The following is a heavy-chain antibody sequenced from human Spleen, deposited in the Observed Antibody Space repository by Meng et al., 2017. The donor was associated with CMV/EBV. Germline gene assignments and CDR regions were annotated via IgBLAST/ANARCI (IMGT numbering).Heavy chain of an antibody. V-gene: IGHV3-30-3*01. CDR3: ARAKDIVVRAFDI. CDR2: ISYDGSNK. Sequence: GESLKISCAASGFTFSSYAMHWVRQAPGKGLEWVAVISYDGSNKYYADSVKGRFTISRDNSKNTLHLQMNSLRAEDTAVYYCARAKDIVVRAFDIWGQGTMVTVSS. CDR1: GFTFSSYA. J-gene: IGHJ3*02. D-gene: IGHD2-2*01.